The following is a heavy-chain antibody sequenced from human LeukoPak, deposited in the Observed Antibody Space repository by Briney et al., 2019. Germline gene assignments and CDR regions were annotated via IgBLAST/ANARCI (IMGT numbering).Heavy chain of an antibody. CDR1: GFTFTTYW. J-gene: IGHJ4*02. D-gene: IGHD3-10*01. CDR3: ARGGVGCFDY. V-gene: IGHV3-74*01. Sequence: GGSLRLSCAPSGFTFTTYWIHWVRQAPGKGLVWVSHINSDGSSATYADSVKGRLTIYRDNAKNTVYLQRHSQRAEDTAVFYCARGGVGCFDYWGQGALVTVSS. CDR2: INSDGSSA.